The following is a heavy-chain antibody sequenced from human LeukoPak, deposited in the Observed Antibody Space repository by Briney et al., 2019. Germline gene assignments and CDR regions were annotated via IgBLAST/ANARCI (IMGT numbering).Heavy chain of an antibody. J-gene: IGHJ4*02. D-gene: IGHD3-22*01. Sequence: ASVKVSCKASGYTFTSYYMHWVRQAPGQGLEWMGIINPSGGSTSYAQKFQGRVTMTRDTSTSTVYMELSSLRSEDTAVYYCARDSHYDSSGSPEDYFDYWGQGTLVTVSS. V-gene: IGHV1-46*01. CDR2: INPSGGST. CDR3: ARDSHYDSSGSPEDYFDY. CDR1: GYTFTSYY.